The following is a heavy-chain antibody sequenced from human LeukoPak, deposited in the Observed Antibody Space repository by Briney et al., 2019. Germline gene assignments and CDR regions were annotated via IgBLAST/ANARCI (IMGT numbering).Heavy chain of an antibody. CDR1: GFTFSNSW. CDR2: INQDGSEK. CDR3: ARGHYGMDV. J-gene: IGHJ6*02. V-gene: IGHV3-7*05. Sequence: GGSLRLSCGASGFTFSNSWMSWVRQAPGKGLEWVANINQDGSEKYYVDSVEGRFTISRDNVKNSLYLQMNSLRAEDTAVYYCARGHYGMDVWGQGTTVTVSS.